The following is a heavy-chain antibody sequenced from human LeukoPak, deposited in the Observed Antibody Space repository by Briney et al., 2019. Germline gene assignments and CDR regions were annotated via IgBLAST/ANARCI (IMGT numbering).Heavy chain of an antibody. CDR3: ARVNYYDSSGYYSPHDAFDI. D-gene: IGHD3-22*01. V-gene: IGHV1-2*02. CDR2: INPNSGGT. J-gene: IGHJ3*02. CDR1: GYTFTGYY. Sequence: ASVKVSCXASGYTFTGYYMHWVRQAPGQGLEWMGWINPNSGGTNYAQKFQGRVTMTRDTSTSTAYMELSRLRSDDTAVYYCARVNYYDSSGYYSPHDAFDIWGQGTMVTVSS.